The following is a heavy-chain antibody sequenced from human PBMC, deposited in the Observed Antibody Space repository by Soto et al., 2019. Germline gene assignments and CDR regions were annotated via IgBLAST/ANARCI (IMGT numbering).Heavy chain of an antibody. V-gene: IGHV3-53*04. CDR2: IYSGGST. Sequence: GGSLRLSCAASGFTVSSNYMSWVRQAPGKGLEWVSVIYSGGSTYYADSVKGRFTISRHNSKNTLYLQMNSLRAEDTAVYYCARVGYGLGSYENPYDAFDIWGQGTMVTVSS. CDR1: GFTVSSNY. J-gene: IGHJ3*02. D-gene: IGHD3-10*01. CDR3: ARVGYGLGSYENPYDAFDI.